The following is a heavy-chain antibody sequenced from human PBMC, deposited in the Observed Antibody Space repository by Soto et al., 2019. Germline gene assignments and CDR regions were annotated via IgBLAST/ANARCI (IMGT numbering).Heavy chain of an antibody. CDR1: GFSVKTNY. D-gene: IGHD3-3*02. CDR2: IHNGGGT. V-gene: IGHV3-66*01. J-gene: IGHJ6*03. Sequence: GALRLSCEVSGFSVKTNYMSWVRQAPGKGLEWISVIHNGGGTYYGDSVKGRFTISKDISKNTLYLQINNLRDEDTAVYYCAREHFYYMDVWGKGTTVTVSS. CDR3: AREHFYYMDV.